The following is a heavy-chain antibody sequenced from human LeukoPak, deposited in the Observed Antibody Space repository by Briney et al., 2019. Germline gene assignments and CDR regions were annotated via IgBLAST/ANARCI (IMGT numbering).Heavy chain of an antibody. V-gene: IGHV3-23*01. CDR2: ISGSGTNT. CDR3: ARIYYFGDNNWRYFDN. D-gene: IGHD3-10*01. Sequence: GGSLRLSCAASGFTFSSYAMSWVRQAPGKGLEWVSSISGSGTNTYYADSVKGRFTTSRDNAKNSLYLQMNSLRAEDTAIYYCARIYYFGDNNWRYFDNWGQGTLVTVSS. CDR1: GFTFSSYA. J-gene: IGHJ4*02.